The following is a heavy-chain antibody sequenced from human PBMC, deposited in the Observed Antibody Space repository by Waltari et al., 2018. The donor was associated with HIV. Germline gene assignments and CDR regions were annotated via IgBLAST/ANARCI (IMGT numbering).Heavy chain of an antibody. Sequence: QVQLKQWGAGVLKPSETLSLTCAVSSESFSGNYWSWIRQPPGKGLEWIGEVNHSGSTNYNPSLKSRVTISIDTSKKQFSLRLTSVTAADTALYYCARMPILGYGSYAFDSWGQGTLVTVSS. CDR3: ARMPILGYGSYAFDS. J-gene: IGHJ4*02. D-gene: IGHD6-13*01. V-gene: IGHV4-34*01. CDR2: VNHSGST. CDR1: SESFSGNY.